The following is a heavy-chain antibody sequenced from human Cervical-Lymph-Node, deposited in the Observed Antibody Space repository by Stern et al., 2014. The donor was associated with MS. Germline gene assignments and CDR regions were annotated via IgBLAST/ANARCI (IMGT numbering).Heavy chain of an antibody. Sequence: VQLEESGGGVVQPGTSLRLSCTASGFTFSSYGMHWVRQAPGKGLEWVAVVSYDGSKEHYVDSVKGRITISRDNSENTLYLQMHNLRAEDTAVYYCAKDWATGNFDYWGQGTLVTVSS. D-gene: IGHD5-12*01. CDR2: VSYDGSKE. V-gene: IGHV3-30*18. J-gene: IGHJ4*02. CDR3: AKDWATGNFDY. CDR1: GFTFSSYG.